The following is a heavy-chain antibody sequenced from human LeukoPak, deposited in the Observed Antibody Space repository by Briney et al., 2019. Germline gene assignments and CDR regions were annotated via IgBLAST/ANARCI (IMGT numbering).Heavy chain of an antibody. J-gene: IGHJ4*02. CDR2: IRYDGSNK. CDR1: GFTFSSYA. D-gene: IGHD5-12*01. Sequence: PGGSLRLSCAASGFTFSSYAMHWGRQAPGKGLEWVAFIRYDGSNKYYADSVKGRFTISRDNSKNTLYLQMNSLRAEDTAVYYCAKDVSGSLDYWGQGTLVTVSS. V-gene: IGHV3-30*02. CDR3: AKDVSGSLDY.